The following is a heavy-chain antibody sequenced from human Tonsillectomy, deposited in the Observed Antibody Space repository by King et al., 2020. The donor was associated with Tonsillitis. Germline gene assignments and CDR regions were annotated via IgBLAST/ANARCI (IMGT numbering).Heavy chain of an antibody. CDR1: GFTFSSYG. CDR2: IWYDGSNK. Sequence: VQLVESGGGVVQPGRSLRLSCAASGFTFSSYGMHWVRQAPGKGLEWVAVIWYDGSNKYYADSVKGRFTISRDNSKNTRYLQMNSLRAEDTAVYYCARDGERYYDSSGYYYPNYWGQGTLVTVSS. CDR3: ARDGERYYDSSGYYYPNY. D-gene: IGHD3-22*01. V-gene: IGHV3-33*01. J-gene: IGHJ4*02.